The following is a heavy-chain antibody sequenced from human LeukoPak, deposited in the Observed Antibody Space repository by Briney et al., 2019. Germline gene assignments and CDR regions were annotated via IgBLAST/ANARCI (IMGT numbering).Heavy chain of an antibody. D-gene: IGHD6-6*01. CDR2: IRNKANNYAT. CDR1: GFTFSVSA. CDR3: TYTSSSGVVY. V-gene: IGHV3-73*01. Sequence: GGSLKLSCAASGFTFSVSAMYWVRQASGKGLEWVGRIRNKANNYATAYAASLKGRFTISRDDSKNTAYLQMNSLETEDTAMYYCTYTSSSGVVYWGQGALVTVSS. J-gene: IGHJ4*02.